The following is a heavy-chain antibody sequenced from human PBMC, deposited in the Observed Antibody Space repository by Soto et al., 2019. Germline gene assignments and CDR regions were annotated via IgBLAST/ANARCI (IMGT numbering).Heavy chain of an antibody. V-gene: IGHV4-34*01. Sequence: QVQLQQWGAGLLKPSETLSLTCAVYGGSFSGYYWSWIRQPPGRGLEWIGEINHSGSTNYNPSLKSRVTISVDTSKNQFSLELSSVTAADTAVYYCARRVRSNYYGRYGMDVWGQGTTVTVSS. D-gene: IGHD3-10*01. J-gene: IGHJ6*02. CDR1: GGSFSGYY. CDR3: ARRVRSNYYGRYGMDV. CDR2: INHSGST.